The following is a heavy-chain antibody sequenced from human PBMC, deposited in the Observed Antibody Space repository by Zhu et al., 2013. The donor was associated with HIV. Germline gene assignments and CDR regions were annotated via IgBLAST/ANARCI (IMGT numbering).Heavy chain of an antibody. J-gene: IGHJ4*02. CDR1: GYSISSGYY. Sequence: VQLQESGPGLVKPSETLSLTCAVSGYSISSGYYWGWIRQPPGKGLEWIGSIYHSGSTYYNPSLKSRVTISVDTSKNQFSLKLSSVTAADTAVYYCARDVHDGYNSGFDYWGQGTLVTVSS. D-gene: IGHD5-12*01. CDR3: ARDVHDGYNSGFDY. CDR2: IYHSGST. V-gene: IGHV4-38-2*02.